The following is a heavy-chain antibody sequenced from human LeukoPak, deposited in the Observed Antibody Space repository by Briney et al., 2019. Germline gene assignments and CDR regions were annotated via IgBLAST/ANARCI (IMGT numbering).Heavy chain of an antibody. V-gene: IGHV4-38-2*02. CDR2: IYHSGST. D-gene: IGHD3-3*01. Sequence: PSETLSLTCTVSGYSISSGYYWGWIRQPPGKGLEWIGSIYHSGSTYYNPSLKSRVTISVDTSKNQFSLKLSSVTAADTAVYYCARVYDFWSGQKYYFDYWGQGTLVTVSS. CDR1: GYSISSGYY. J-gene: IGHJ4*02. CDR3: ARVYDFWSGQKYYFDY.